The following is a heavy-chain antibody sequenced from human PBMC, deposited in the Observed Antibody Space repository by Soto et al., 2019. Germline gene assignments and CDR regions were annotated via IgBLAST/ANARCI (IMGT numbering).Heavy chain of an antibody. CDR1: KFTFSDYW. V-gene: IGHV3-74*01. CDR3: ARDLARYYDSXGSYYASRSYYYYGMDV. D-gene: IGHD3-22*01. Sequence: PGGSLRLSCAASKFTFSDYWMHWVRQAPGKGLVWVSRINSDGSSTTYTDSVKGRFTISRDNAKNTVYLQMNSLRAEDTAVYYCARDLARYYDSXGSYYASRSYYYYGMDVWGQGTTVTVSS. J-gene: IGHJ6*02. CDR2: INSDGSST.